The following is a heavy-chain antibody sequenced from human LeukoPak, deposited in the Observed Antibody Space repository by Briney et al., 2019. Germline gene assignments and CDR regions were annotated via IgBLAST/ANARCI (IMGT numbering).Heavy chain of an antibody. CDR3: ARPSRNYYDSSGYSPLDY. CDR2: MNPNSGGT. CDR1: GYTFTRYY. Sequence: ASLKVSCKASGYTFTRYYMHWVRQAPEQGLEWMGWMNPNSGGTNYAQKFHGRVTMTRDTSISTAYMELSRLRSDDTAVYYCARPSRNYYDSSGYSPLDYWGQGTLVTVSS. D-gene: IGHD3-22*01. V-gene: IGHV1-2*02. J-gene: IGHJ4*02.